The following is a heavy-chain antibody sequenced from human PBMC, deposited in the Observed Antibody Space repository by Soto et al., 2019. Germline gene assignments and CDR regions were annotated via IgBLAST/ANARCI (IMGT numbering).Heavy chain of an antibody. D-gene: IGHD5-12*01. V-gene: IGHV1-8*01. CDR3: ATKAKRWLQQPFDY. Sequence: ASVKVSCKASGYAFTSYDINWVRQATGQGLEWMGWMNPNSGNTGYAQKFQGRVTMTRNTSISTAYMELSSLRSEDTAAYYCATKAKRWLQQPFDYWGQGTLVTVSS. J-gene: IGHJ4*02. CDR1: GYAFTSYD. CDR2: MNPNSGNT.